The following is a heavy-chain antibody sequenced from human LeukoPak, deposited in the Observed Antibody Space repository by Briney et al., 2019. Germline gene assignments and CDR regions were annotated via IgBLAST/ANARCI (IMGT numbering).Heavy chain of an antibody. CDR2: MYADGST. D-gene: IGHD6-19*01. V-gene: IGHV3-53*01. Sequence: GGSLRLSCAASGLTVGINYMSWVRQAPGKGLEWVSFMYADGSTDYADSVKGRFTISRDNSKNTLYLQMNTLRAEDTAIYYCARDRYRSGCMDVWGQGTTITVS. J-gene: IGHJ6*02. CDR1: GLTVGINY. CDR3: ARDRYRSGCMDV.